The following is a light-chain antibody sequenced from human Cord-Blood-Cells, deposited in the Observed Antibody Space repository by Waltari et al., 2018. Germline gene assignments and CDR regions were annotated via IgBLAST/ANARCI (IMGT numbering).Light chain of an antibody. J-gene: IGLJ3*02. CDR1: SSNLRSNT. CDR3: ASWDDSLNGPV. V-gene: IGLV1-44*01. Sequence: QSVLTPPPSASGTPGQRVTISCSGSSSNLRSNTVNWYQQLPGTAPKLLIYSTNQRPSGVPDRFSGSKSGTSASLAISGLQSEDEADYYCASWDDSLNGPVFGGGTKRPVL. CDR2: STN.